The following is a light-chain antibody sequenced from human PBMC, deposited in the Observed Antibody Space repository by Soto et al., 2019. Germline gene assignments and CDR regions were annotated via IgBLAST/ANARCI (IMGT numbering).Light chain of an antibody. CDR2: AAS. CDR1: QCISNY. Sequence: DIQMTQSPSSLSASVGDRVTITCRASQCISNYLAWYQQKPGKVPKLLIYAASTLQSGVPSRFSGSGSGTDFTLTISSLQPEDVATYYCQKYNSAPPYTFGQGTKLEIK. V-gene: IGKV1-27*01. CDR3: QKYNSAPPYT. J-gene: IGKJ2*01.